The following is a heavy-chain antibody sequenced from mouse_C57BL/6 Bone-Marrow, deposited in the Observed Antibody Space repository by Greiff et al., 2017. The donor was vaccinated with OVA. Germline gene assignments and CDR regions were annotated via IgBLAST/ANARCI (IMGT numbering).Heavy chain of an antibody. D-gene: IGHD1-1*01. CDR3: ARLMITTVASYAMDY. Sequence: EVQLVESGPVLVKPGASVKMSCKASGYTFTDYYMNWVKQSHGKSLEWIGVINPYNGGTSYNQKFKGKATLTVDKSSSTAYMELNSLTSEDSAVYYCARLMITTVASYAMDYWGQGTSVTVSS. CDR2: INPYNGGT. CDR1: GYTFTDYY. J-gene: IGHJ4*01. V-gene: IGHV1-19*01.